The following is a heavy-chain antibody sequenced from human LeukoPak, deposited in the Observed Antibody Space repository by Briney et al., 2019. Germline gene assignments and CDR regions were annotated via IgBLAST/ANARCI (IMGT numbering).Heavy chain of an antibody. D-gene: IGHD3-10*02. CDR2: IYHSGST. CDR1: GVSISSSNW. V-gene: IGHV4-4*02. J-gene: IGHJ2*01. CDR3: ARSNYYVVLVGDWYFDL. Sequence: SETLSLTCAGSGVSISSSNWWSWVRQPPGKGLEWIGEIYHSGSTNYNPSLKSRVTISVDKSKNQFSLKLSSVTAADTAVYYCARSNYYVVLVGDWYFDLWGRGTLVTVSS.